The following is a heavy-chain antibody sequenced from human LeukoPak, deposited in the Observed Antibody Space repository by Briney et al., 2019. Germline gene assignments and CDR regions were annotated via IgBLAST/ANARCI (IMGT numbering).Heavy chain of an antibody. CDR3: ARHPPRPYYYDSSGYRPDFDY. Sequence: PGGSLRLSCAASGFTVSSNYMSWVRQAPGKGLEWGSVIYSGGSTYYADSVKGRFTISRDNSKTTLYLPMNSLRAEDTAVYYCARHPPRPYYYDSSGYRPDFDYWGQGTLVTVSS. CDR2: IYSGGST. CDR1: GFTVSSNY. D-gene: IGHD3-22*01. J-gene: IGHJ4*02. V-gene: IGHV3-53*01.